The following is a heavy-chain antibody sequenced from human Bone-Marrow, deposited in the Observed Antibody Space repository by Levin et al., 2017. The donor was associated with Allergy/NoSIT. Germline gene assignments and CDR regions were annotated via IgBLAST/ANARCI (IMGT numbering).Heavy chain of an antibody. D-gene: IGHD1-26*01. Sequence: PGGSLRLSCAASGFTFNYYAMSWVRQAPGKGLEWVSLISGSGGGTYYADSVKGRFTISRDDSRNTLFLQMDSLRADDTAVYYCAGGGAFSPVDYWGQGTLVTVSS. V-gene: IGHV3-23*01. CDR1: GFTFNYYA. CDR2: ISGSGGGT. J-gene: IGHJ4*02. CDR3: AGGGAFSPVDY.